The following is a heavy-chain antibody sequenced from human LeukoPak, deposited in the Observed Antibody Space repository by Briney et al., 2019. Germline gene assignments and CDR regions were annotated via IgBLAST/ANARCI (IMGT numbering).Heavy chain of an antibody. Sequence: SETLSLTCAVSGGSISSNNWWSWVRHPPGKGLEWIGEVYQTVVTNYNPSLKSRVTILVDTSKNQFSLKLTSVTAADTAVYYCARVPFDTDSYYYYFGMDVWGQGTTVTVSS. V-gene: IGHV4-4*02. J-gene: IGHJ6*02. CDR2: VYQTVVT. D-gene: IGHD2-21*02. CDR1: GGSISSNNW. CDR3: ARVPFDTDSYYYYFGMDV.